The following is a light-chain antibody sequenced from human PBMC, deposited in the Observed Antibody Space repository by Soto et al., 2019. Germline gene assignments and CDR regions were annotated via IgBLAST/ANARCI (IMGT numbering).Light chain of an antibody. V-gene: IGKV3-15*01. J-gene: IGKJ2*01. Sequence: EIVMTQSPATLSLSPGERAALSCRASQSINSELAWYQKKPGQPPRLLIYGASTRATGVPARFTGSESGSEFTLTISGIQSEDFAVYYCQQGHNWPLTFGQGTRLEI. CDR1: QSINSE. CDR2: GAS. CDR3: QQGHNWPLT.